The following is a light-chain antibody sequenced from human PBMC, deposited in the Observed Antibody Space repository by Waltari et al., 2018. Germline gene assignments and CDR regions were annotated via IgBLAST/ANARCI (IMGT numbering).Light chain of an antibody. CDR2: GAI. J-gene: IGKJ1*01. V-gene: IGKV1-6*01. CDR3: LQDYDYPWT. CDR1: QGIRND. Sequence: AIQMTQSPSSLSASVGDRVTITCRASQGIRNDLGWYQQKPGKAPKLLIYGAISLQGGVPSRFSGSGSGREFTLTINSLQPEDLATYYCLQDYDYPWTFGQGTKVEIK.